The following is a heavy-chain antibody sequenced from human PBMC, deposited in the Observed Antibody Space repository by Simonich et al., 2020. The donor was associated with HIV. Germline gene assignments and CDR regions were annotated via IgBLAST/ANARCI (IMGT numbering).Heavy chain of an antibody. D-gene: IGHD3-22*01. CDR1: GYTLTEVS. Sequence: QVQLVQSGAEVKKPGASVKVSCKVSGYTLTEVSIHWVRQAPGNGLEWRGGFDVEKGETIYAQEFQGRVTMTEDTSTDTAYMELSSLRSEDTAVFYCARGGEYYFDSSGYYQYWGQGTLVTVSS. J-gene: IGHJ4*02. CDR3: ARGGEYYFDSSGYYQY. CDR2: FDVEKGET. V-gene: IGHV1-24*01.